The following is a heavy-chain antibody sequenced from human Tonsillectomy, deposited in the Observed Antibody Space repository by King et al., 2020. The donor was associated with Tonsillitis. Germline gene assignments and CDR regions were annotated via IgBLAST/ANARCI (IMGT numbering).Heavy chain of an antibody. J-gene: IGHJ4*02. CDR1: GYSISSGYY. Sequence: QLQESGPGLVKPSETLSLTCTVSGYSISSGYYWGWIRQPPGKGLEWIGSIYHSGSTYYNPSLKSRVTISVDTSTNQFSLKLSSVTAADTAVYYCARGSGGGGVVISYYFDYWGQGTLVTVSS. CDR2: IYHSGST. V-gene: IGHV4-38-2*02. D-gene: IGHD3-3*01. CDR3: ARGSGGGGVVISYYFDY.